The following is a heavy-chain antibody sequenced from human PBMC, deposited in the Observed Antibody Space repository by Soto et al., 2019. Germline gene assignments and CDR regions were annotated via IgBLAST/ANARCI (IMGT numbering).Heavy chain of an antibody. J-gene: IGHJ3*02. CDR2: IKSKTDGGTT. D-gene: IGHD3-22*01. CDR1: GFTFSNAW. V-gene: IGHV3-15*07. Sequence: GGSLRLSCAASGFTFSNAWMNWVRQAPGKGLEWVGRIKSKTDGGTTDYAAPVKGRFTISRDDSKNTLYLQMNSLKTEDTAVYYCTTVVHPSYYDSSGYSADAFDIWGQATMVTVSS. CDR3: TTVVHPSYYDSSGYSADAFDI.